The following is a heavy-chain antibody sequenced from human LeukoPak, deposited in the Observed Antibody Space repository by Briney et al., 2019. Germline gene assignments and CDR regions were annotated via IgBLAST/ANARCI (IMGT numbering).Heavy chain of an antibody. D-gene: IGHD1-1*01. CDR3: TKDRNNWNDAEFDY. V-gene: IGHV3-23*01. CDR1: GFTFSNFA. Sequence: GGSLRLSCAASGFTFSNFAMSWVCQTPGKGLEWVSTISGGGGTTYYADSVKGRFTISRDNSKNTLSLQMNSLRAEDTAIYYCTKDRNNWNDAEFDYWGQGTLVTVSS. CDR2: ISGGGGTT. J-gene: IGHJ4*02.